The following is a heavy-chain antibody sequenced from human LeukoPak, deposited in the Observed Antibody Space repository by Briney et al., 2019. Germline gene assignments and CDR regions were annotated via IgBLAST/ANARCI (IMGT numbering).Heavy chain of an antibody. CDR1: GYTFTGYY. J-gene: IGHJ2*01. Sequence: GASVKVSCTASGYTFTGYYMHWVRQAPGQGLEWMGWINPNSGGTNYAQKFQGRVTMSRDTSISTAYMELAFLRSDDTAVYYCARELRRRWYFDLWGRGTLVTVSS. V-gene: IGHV1-2*02. CDR3: ARELRRRWYFDL. CDR2: INPNSGGT. D-gene: IGHD3-10*01.